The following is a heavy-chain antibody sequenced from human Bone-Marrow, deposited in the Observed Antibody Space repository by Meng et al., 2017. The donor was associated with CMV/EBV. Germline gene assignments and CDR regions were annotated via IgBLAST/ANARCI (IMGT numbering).Heavy chain of an antibody. J-gene: IGHJ6*02. CDR1: GYTFTGYY. Sequence: ASVKVSCKASGYTFTGYYMHWVRQAPGQGLEWMGWINPNSGGTNYAQKFQGRVTMTRDTSISTAYMELSSLRAEDTAVYYCAKDLSIGDPLEWLLFYYYGMDVWGQGTTVTGSS. V-gene: IGHV1-2*02. D-gene: IGHD3-3*01. CDR2: INPNSGGT. CDR3: AKDLSIGDPLEWLLFYYYGMDV.